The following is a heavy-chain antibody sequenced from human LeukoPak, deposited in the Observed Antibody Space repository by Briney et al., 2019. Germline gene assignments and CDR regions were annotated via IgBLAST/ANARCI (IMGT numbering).Heavy chain of an antibody. V-gene: IGHV3-23*01. CDR1: GFTFSTYA. J-gene: IGHJ6*03. CDR3: AKDGVILAPGVYWYMDV. D-gene: IGHD3-16*02. CDR2: ITDSGGNT. Sequence: GGSLRLSCTASGFTFSTYAMSWVRQAPGKGLEWVSAITDSGGNTYYAAPVKGRFTISRDNSRNTLYLQMNSLTAEDTAVFYCAKDGVILAPGVYWYMDVWGRGTTVTVSS.